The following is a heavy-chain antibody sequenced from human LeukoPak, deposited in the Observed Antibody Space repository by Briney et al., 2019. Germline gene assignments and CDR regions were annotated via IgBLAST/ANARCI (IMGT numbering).Heavy chain of an antibody. D-gene: IGHD3-10*01. CDR3: ARLELLWFGELSGSFDY. CDR1: GYTFTSYG. J-gene: IGHJ4*02. CDR2: ISAYNGNT. V-gene: IGHV1-18*01. Sequence: ASVKVSCKASGYTFTSYGISWVRQAPGQGLEWMGWISAYNGNTNYAQKLQGRVTMTTDTSTSTAYMELRSLRSDDTAVYYCARLELLWFGELSGSFDYWGQGTLVTVSS.